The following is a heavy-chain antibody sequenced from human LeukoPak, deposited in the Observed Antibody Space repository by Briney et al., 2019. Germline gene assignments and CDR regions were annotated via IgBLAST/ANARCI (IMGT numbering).Heavy chain of an antibody. J-gene: IGHJ6*03. CDR1: GFTFSSYS. CDR2: ISSSSSTI. D-gene: IGHD6-19*01. V-gene: IGHV3-48*01. CDR3: ARAVAGLYYYYYTDV. Sequence: GGSLRLSCAASGFTFSSYSMNWVRQAPGKGLEWVSYISSSSSTIYYADSVKGRFTISRDNAKNSLYLQMNSLRAEDTAVYYCARAVAGLYYYYYTDVWGKGTTVTVSS.